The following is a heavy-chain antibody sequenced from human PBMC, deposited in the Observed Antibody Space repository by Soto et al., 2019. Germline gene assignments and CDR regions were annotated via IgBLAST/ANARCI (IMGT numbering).Heavy chain of an antibody. V-gene: IGHV1-8*01. Sequence: ASVKVSCKASGYTFTSYDINWVRQATGQGLEWMGWMNPNSGNTGYAQKFQGRVTMTRNTSISTAYMELSSLRSEDTAVYYCARGTTTGTTGYYYYMDDCGKGTTVTVS. J-gene: IGHJ6*03. CDR3: ARGTTTGTTGYYYYMDD. D-gene: IGHD1-1*01. CDR2: MNPNSGNT. CDR1: GYTFTSYD.